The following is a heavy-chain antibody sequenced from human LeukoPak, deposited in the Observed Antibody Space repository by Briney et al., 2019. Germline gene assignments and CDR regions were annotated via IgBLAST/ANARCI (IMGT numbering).Heavy chain of an antibody. D-gene: IGHD3-10*01. CDR2: IYHSGST. CDR1: GGSISSSNW. J-gene: IGHJ4*02. CDR3: ARDGRSGSSYYFDY. V-gene: IGHV4-4*02. Sequence: PSGTLSLTCAVSGGSISSSNWWSWVRQPPGKGLXXXGEIYHSGSTNYNPSLKSRVTISVDKSKNQFSLKLSSVTAADTAVYYCARDGRSGSSYYFDYWGQGTLVTVSS.